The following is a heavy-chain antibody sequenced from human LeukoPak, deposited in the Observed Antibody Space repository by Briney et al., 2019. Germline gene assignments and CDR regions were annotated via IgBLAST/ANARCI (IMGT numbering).Heavy chain of an antibody. J-gene: IGHJ6*03. CDR3: ARDLRYSSSWYSGVFYYYYYMDV. CDR2: INPNSGGT. CDR1: GYTVTGYY. D-gene: IGHD6-13*01. Sequence: ASVKVSCKASGYTVTGYYMHWVRQAPGQGLEWRGWINPNSGGTNYAQKFQGRVTMTRDTSISTAYMELSRLRSDDTAVYYCARDLRYSSSWYSGVFYYYYYMDVWGKGTTVTVSS. V-gene: IGHV1-2*02.